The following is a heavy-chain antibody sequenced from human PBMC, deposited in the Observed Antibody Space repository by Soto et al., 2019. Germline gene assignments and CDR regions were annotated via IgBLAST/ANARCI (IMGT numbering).Heavy chain of an antibody. CDR1: GGSISSGGYY. CDR2: IYYSGST. Sequence: SSETLSLTCTVSGGSISSGGYYWSWIRQHPGKGLEWIGYIYYSGSTYYNPSLKSRVTISVDTSKNQFSLKLSSVTAADTAVYYCARAYVVRGSRGDWFDPWGQGTLVTVSS. V-gene: IGHV4-31*03. CDR3: ARAYVVRGSRGDWFDP. J-gene: IGHJ5*02. D-gene: IGHD3-10*01.